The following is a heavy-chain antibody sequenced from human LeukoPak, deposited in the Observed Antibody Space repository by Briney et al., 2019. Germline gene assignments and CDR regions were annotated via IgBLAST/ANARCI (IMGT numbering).Heavy chain of an antibody. V-gene: IGHV4-39*07. J-gene: IGHJ5*02. CDR3: ARERADSIQLWFSGREFNWFDP. CDR2: IYYSGST. Sequence: SETLSLTCTVSGGSISSSSYYWGWIRQPPGKGLEWIGSIYYSGSTYYNPSLKSRVTISVDTSKNQFSLKLSSVTAADTAVYYCARERADSIQLWFSGREFNWFDPWGQGALVTVSS. CDR1: GGSISSSSYY. D-gene: IGHD5-18*01.